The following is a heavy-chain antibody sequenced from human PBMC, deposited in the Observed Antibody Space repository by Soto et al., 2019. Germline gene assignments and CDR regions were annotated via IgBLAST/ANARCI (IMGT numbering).Heavy chain of an antibody. D-gene: IGHD1-1*01. CDR3: ANRVPALPLY. J-gene: IGHJ4*02. V-gene: IGHV3-23*01. Sequence: PGGSLRLSCAASGFTFTSYVMSWVRQAPGKGLEWVSSISGTGGTTYYADSVKGRFTISRDNSKSTLYLQMNSLRVEDTAVYYCANRVPALPLYWGQGTLVTVSS. CDR2: ISGTGGTT. CDR1: GFTFTSYV.